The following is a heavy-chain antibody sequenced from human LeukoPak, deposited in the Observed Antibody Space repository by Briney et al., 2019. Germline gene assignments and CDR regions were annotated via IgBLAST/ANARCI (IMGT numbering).Heavy chain of an antibody. CDR1: GFTFSSYS. CDR2: ISSSSSYI. V-gene: IGHV3-21*01. J-gene: IGHJ3*02. D-gene: IGHD4-23*01. CDR3: ARVPLRWGNAFDI. Sequence: GGSLRLSCAASGFTFSSYSMNWVRQAPGKGLEWVSSISSSSSYIYYAGSVKGRFTISRDNAKNSLYLQMNSLRAEDTAVYYCARVPLRWGNAFDIWGQGTMVTVSS.